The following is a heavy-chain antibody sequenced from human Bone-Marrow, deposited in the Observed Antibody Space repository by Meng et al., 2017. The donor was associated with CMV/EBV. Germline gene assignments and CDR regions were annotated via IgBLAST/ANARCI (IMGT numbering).Heavy chain of an antibody. CDR1: GYTFTGYY. CDR2: INPDSGGT. CDR3: ALGIDY. J-gene: IGHJ4*02. D-gene: IGHD1-26*01. V-gene: IGHV1-2*02. Sequence: ASVKVYCKASGYTFTGYYIHWVRQAPGQGLEWMGWINPDSGGTNCAQRFQGRVTMTRDTSISTAYMELSRLRSDDTAVYFCALGIDYWGQGTLVTVSS.